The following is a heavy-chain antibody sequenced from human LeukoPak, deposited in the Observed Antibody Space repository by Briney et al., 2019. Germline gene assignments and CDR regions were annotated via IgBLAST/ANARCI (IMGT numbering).Heavy chain of an antibody. J-gene: IGHJ5*02. Sequence: ASVKVSCKASGYTFTSYGISWVRRAPGQGLEWMGWISAYNGNTNYAQKLQGRVTMTTDTSTSTAYMELRSLRSDDTAVYYCARGPLYIVVVPATYNWFDPWGQGTLVTVSS. CDR3: ARGPLYIVVVPATYNWFDP. CDR2: ISAYNGNT. V-gene: IGHV1-18*01. D-gene: IGHD2-2*01. CDR1: GYTFTSYG.